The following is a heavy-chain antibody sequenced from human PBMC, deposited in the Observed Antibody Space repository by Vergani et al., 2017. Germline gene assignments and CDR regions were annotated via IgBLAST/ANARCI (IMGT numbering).Heavy chain of an antibody. CDR3: ARGSGQLLWFGELEALDY. Sequence: QVQLVQSGAEVKKPGASVKVSCKASGYTFTSYYMHWVRQAPGQGLEWMGIINPNSGGTNYAQKFQGRVTMTRDTSISTAYMELSRLRSDDTAVYYCARGSGQLLWFGELEALDYWGQGTLVTVSS. J-gene: IGHJ4*02. CDR2: INPNSGGT. D-gene: IGHD3-10*01. V-gene: IGHV1-2*02. CDR1: GYTFTSYY.